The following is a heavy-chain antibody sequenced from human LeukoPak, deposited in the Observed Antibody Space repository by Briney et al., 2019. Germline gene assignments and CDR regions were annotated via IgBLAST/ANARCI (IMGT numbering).Heavy chain of an antibody. CDR2: INHSGST. J-gene: IGHJ4*02. Sequence: SGTLSLTCAVYGGSFSAYYWNWIRQPPGKGLEWIGEINHSGSTNYNPSLKSRVTISVDTSKNQFSLKLSSVTAADTAVYYCARGQIRGLGGNLEDWGQGTLVTVSS. CDR1: GGSFSAYY. D-gene: IGHD3-16*01. CDR3: ARGQIRGLGGNLED. V-gene: IGHV4-34*01.